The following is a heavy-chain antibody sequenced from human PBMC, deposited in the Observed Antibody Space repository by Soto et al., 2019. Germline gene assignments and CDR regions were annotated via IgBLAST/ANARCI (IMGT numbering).Heavy chain of an antibody. D-gene: IGHD3-3*01. Sequence: PSETVSLTCTVSGGCISSYYWTWIRQPPGKGLEWIGYIYYSGSTNYNPSLKSRVTISVDTSKNQFSLKLSSVTAADTAVYYCARVVTIFGVVIPYFDYWGQGTLVTVSS. CDR1: GGCISSYY. CDR2: IYYSGST. J-gene: IGHJ4*02. CDR3: ARVVTIFGVVIPYFDY. V-gene: IGHV4-59*01.